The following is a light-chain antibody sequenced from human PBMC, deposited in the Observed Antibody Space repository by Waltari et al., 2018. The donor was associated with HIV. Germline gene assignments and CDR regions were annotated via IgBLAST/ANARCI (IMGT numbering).Light chain of an antibody. Sequence: SYEVTQPPSVAVSPGQTASITCSGYELGDKYTCWYQQKPGQSPLLVIYQGNKRPSGIHGRFAGSSSGHTATLTISGTLPMDEADYYCQAWGSSTSGVFGTGTKLTVL. CDR2: QGN. CDR1: ELGDKY. CDR3: QAWGSSTSGV. V-gene: IGLV3-1*01. J-gene: IGLJ3*02.